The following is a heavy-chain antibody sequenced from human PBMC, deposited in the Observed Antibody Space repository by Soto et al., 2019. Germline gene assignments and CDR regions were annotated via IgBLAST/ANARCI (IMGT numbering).Heavy chain of an antibody. CDR2: ISASGGSST. CDR1: GFTFSSYA. D-gene: IGHD3-22*01. Sequence: EGSLSLSCAASGFTFSSYAMGWVRQAPGKGLEWVSTISASGGSSTYYADSVKGRFTISRDNSKNTLYLQMNSLRAEDTAVYYCAKVMYYYDTSVYYYFEYWGQGTQVTVSS. V-gene: IGHV3-23*01. J-gene: IGHJ4*02. CDR3: AKVMYYYDTSVYYYFEY.